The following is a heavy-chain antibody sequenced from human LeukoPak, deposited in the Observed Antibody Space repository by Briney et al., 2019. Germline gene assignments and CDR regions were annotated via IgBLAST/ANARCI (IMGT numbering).Heavy chain of an antibody. D-gene: IGHD1-20*01. CDR1: VYTFTDYY. CDR2: INPNSGGT. J-gene: IGHJ4*02. V-gene: IGHV1-2*02. CDR3: AGLPRYNWNEPLDY. Sequence: GASVKVSCKASVYTFTDYYMHWVRQAPGQGLEWMGWINPNSGGTKYAQKFQGRVTMTRDTSISTAYMELSRLTYDDTAVYYCAGLPRYNWNEPLDYWGQGTLVTVSS.